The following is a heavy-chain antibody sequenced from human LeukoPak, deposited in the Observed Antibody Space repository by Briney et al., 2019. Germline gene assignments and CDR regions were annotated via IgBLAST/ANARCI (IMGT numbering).Heavy chain of an antibody. CDR3: ARIRDGYNDAYDI. V-gene: IGHV1-46*01. J-gene: IGHJ3*02. Sequence: GASVKDSCKASGYTFTNSYIHWVREAPGQGFQWMGLINPGGGNTNYAQNFQGRLTMTRDTSTTTVYMELSGLRSEDTAIYYCARIRDGYNDAYDIWGQGTVVTVPS. D-gene: IGHD5-24*01. CDR2: INPGGGNT. CDR1: GYTFTNSY.